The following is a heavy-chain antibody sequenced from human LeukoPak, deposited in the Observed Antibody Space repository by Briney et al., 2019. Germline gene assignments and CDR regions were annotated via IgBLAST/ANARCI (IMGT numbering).Heavy chain of an antibody. Sequence: SETLSLTCTVSGGSISSSSYYWGWIRQPPGKGLEWIGYIYYSGSTNYNPSLKSRVTISVDTSNNQFSLRLTSVTAADTAVYYCARHSGSYWYWGQGTLVTVSS. V-gene: IGHV4-61*05. CDR3: ARHSGSYWY. CDR2: IYYSGST. CDR1: GGSISSSSYY. J-gene: IGHJ4*02. D-gene: IGHD1-26*01.